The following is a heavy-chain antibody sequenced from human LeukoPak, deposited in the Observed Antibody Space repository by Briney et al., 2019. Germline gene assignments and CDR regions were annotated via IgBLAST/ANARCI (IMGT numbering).Heavy chain of an antibody. CDR3: ARGLYDILTGYYPLAPGY. CDR2: INPNSGGT. Sequence: ASVKVSCKASGYTFTGYYMHWVRQAPGQGLEWMGWINPNSGGTNYAQKFQGRVTMTRDTSISTTYMELSRLRSDDTAVYYCARGLYDILTGYYPLAPGYWGQGTLVTVSS. V-gene: IGHV1-2*02. CDR1: GYTFTGYY. D-gene: IGHD3-9*01. J-gene: IGHJ4*02.